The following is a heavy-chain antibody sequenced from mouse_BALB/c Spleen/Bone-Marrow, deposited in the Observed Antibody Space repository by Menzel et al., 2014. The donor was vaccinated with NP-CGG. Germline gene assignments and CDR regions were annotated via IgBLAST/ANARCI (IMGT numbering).Heavy chain of an antibody. D-gene: IGHD2-3*01. CDR2: IYPGDGDT. V-gene: IGHV1-82*01. CDR1: GYAFSISW. CDR3: ARSDGYRAMDY. Sequence: QVQLQQSGPELVKPGASVKISCKASGYAFSISWMNWVKQRPGQGLEWIGRIYPGDGDTYYNGQFKGKATLTADKFSSTAYMQLSSLTSVDSAVYCCARSDGYRAMDYWGQGTSVTVSS. J-gene: IGHJ4*01.